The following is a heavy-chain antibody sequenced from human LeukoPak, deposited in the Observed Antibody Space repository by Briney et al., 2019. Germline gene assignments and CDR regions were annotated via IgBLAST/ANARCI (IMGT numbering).Heavy chain of an antibody. CDR3: ARGPHIVVVTAEYGMDV. V-gene: IGHV1-2*02. J-gene: IGHJ6*02. CDR2: INPNSGGT. Sequence: ASVKVSCKASGYTFTGYYMHWVRQAPGQGLEWMGWINPNSGGTNYAQKFQGRVTMTRDTSISTAYMELSRLRSDDTAVYYCARGPHIVVVTAEYGMDVWGQGTTVTVSS. CDR1: GYTFTGYY. D-gene: IGHD2-21*02.